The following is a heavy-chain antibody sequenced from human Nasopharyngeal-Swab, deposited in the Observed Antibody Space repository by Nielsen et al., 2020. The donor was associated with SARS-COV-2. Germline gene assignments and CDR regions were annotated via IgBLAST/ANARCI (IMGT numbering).Heavy chain of an antibody. CDR3: ARDNRLQLWLRFYGLDV. CDR1: GITVSSNY. J-gene: IGHJ6*02. D-gene: IGHD5-18*01. V-gene: IGHV3-66*01. Sequence: GESLKISCAASGITVSSNYMTWVRQASGKGLEWVSLIYSDGSTYYSDSVRGRFTISRDNSKNTLYLQMNYLRAEDTALYYCARDNRLQLWLRFYGLDVWGQGTTVTVSS. CDR2: IYSDGST.